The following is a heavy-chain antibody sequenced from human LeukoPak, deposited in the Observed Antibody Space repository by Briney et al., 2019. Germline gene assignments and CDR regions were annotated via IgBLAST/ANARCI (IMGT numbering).Heavy chain of an antibody. CDR2: IKQDGSEK. V-gene: IGHV3-7*01. CDR1: GFTFSSYW. Sequence: GSLRLSCPASGFTFSSYWMSWVRQAPGKGLEWVANIKQDGSEKYYVDSVKGRFTISRDNAKNSLYLQMNSLRAADTAVYYCARGQGERVFYYYGMDVWGQGTTVTVSS. D-gene: IGHD6-6*01. J-gene: IGHJ6*02. CDR3: ARGQGERVFYYYGMDV.